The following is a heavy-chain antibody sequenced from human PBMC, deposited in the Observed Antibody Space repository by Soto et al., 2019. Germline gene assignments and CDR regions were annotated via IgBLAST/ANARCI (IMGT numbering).Heavy chain of an antibody. V-gene: IGHV4-31*03. CDR1: GGSISSGGYY. CDR2: IYYSGST. D-gene: IGHD3-16*01. Sequence: SETLSLTCTVSGGSISSGGYYWSWIRQHPGKCLEWIGYIYYSGSTYYNPSLKSRVTISVDTSKNQFSLKLSSVTAADTAVYYCALRLGDPGRLYFDYWGQGTLVTVSS. J-gene: IGHJ4*02. CDR3: ALRLGDPGRLYFDY.